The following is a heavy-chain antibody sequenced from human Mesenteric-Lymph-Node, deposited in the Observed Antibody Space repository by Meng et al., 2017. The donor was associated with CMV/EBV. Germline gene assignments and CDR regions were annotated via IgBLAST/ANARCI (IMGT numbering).Heavy chain of an antibody. V-gene: IGHV3-30*02. CDR2: IRYDGSNK. CDR1: GVTFSSYG. D-gene: IGHD2-2*01. Sequence: GVTFSSYGMNWVRQAPGKGLEWVAFIRYDGSNKYYADSVKGRFTISRDNSKNTLYLQMNSLRAEDTAVYYCAKDQGDITVVVPAADYWGQGTLVTVSS. CDR3: AKDQGDITVVVPAADY. J-gene: IGHJ4*02.